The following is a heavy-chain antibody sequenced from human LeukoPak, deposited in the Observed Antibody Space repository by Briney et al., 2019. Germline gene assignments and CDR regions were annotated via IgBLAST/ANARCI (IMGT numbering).Heavy chain of an antibody. CDR3: ARACSSTSCYLQYFQH. D-gene: IGHD2-2*01. J-gene: IGHJ1*01. CDR2: IISDGSIT. CDR1: GFTFSSYR. V-gene: IGHV3-74*01. Sequence: GGSLRLSCAASGFTFSSYRMRWVRQAPGKGMVWVSSIISDGSITTYADSVTGRFTISRDNAKNSLYLQMSSLRAEDTAVYYCARACSSTSCYLQYFQHWGQGTLVTVSS.